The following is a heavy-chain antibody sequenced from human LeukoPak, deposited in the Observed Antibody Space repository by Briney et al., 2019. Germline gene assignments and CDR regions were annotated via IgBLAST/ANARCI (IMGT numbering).Heavy chain of an antibody. V-gene: IGHV1-46*01. CDR3: AGGESYDSSGYCFDY. J-gene: IGHJ4*02. CDR2: INPSGGST. Sequence: ASVKVSCKASGYTFTSYYTHWVRQAPGQGLEWMGIINPSGGSTSYAQKFQGRVTMTRDTSTSTVYMELSSLRSEDTAVYYCAGGESYDSSGYCFDYWGQGTLVTVSS. D-gene: IGHD3-22*01. CDR1: GYTFTSYY.